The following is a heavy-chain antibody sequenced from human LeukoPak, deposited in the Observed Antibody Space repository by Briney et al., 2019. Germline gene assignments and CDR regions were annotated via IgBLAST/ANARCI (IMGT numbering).Heavy chain of an antibody. CDR2: IIPIFGTA. D-gene: IGHD3-22*01. J-gene: IGHJ4*02. CDR1: GYTSTSYG. Sequence: SVKVSCKASGYTSTSYGISWVRQAPGQGLEWMGGIIPIFGTANYAQKFQGRVTITADESTSTAYMELSSLRSEDTAVYYCARDSDSSGYYYDYWGQGTLVTVSS. V-gene: IGHV1-69*13. CDR3: ARDSDSSGYYYDY.